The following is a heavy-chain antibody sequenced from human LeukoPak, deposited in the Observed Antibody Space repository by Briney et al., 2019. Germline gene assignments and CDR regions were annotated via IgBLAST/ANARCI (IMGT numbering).Heavy chain of an antibody. J-gene: IGHJ4*02. V-gene: IGHV3-74*01. CDR1: GFTFSSYW. Sequence: QPGGSLRLSCAASGFTFSSYWMHWVRQVPGKGLVWVSRINSDASSTNYADSVKGRFTVSRDNSKNTLYLQMNSLRAEDTAVYYCAKDGGLWVSAHWGDSWGRGTLVTVSS. CDR2: INSDASST. CDR3: AKDGGLWVSAHWGDS. D-gene: IGHD7-27*01.